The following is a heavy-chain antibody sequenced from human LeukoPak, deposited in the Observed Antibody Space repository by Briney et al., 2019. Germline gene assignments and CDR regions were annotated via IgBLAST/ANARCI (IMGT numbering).Heavy chain of an antibody. V-gene: IGHV1-69*13. CDR3: ARDRRGYSYGQTNDAFDI. D-gene: IGHD5-18*01. J-gene: IGHJ3*02. CDR1: GGTFSSYA. CDR2: IIPIFGTA. Sequence: SVKVSCKASGGTFSSYAISWVRQAPGQGLEWMGRIIPIFGTANYAQKFQGRVTITADESTSTAYMELSSLRSEDTAVYCCARDRRGYSYGQTNDAFDIWGQGTMVTVSS.